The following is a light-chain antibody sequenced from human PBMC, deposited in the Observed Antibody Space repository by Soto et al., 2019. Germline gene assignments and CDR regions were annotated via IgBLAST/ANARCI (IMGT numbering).Light chain of an antibody. J-gene: IGKJ1*01. CDR3: QQYNGWPIT. V-gene: IGKV3D-15*01. CDR1: QSLRST. CDR2: GAS. Sequence: PGERATLSCRASQSLRSTSLAWYQQKPGQAPRLLISGASTRAADIPVRFSGSGSGTEFTLTISSLQSEDFAVYYCQQYNGWPITFGQGTKVDIK.